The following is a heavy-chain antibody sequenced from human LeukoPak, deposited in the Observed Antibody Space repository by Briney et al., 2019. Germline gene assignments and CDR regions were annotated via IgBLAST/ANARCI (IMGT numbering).Heavy chain of an antibody. Sequence: GGSLRLSCAASGFTFSSYAMHWVRQAPGKGLEWVAVISYDGSNKYYADSVKGRFTISRDNSKNTLYLQMNSLRAEDTAVYYCARGRSSSSRPKYRFDYWGQGTLVTVSS. CDR3: ARGRSSSSRPKYRFDY. J-gene: IGHJ4*02. CDR2: ISYDGSNK. D-gene: IGHD6-6*01. V-gene: IGHV3-30*01. CDR1: GFTFSSYA.